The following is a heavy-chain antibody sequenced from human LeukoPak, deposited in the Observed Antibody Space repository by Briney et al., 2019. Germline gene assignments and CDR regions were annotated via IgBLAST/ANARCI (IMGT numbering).Heavy chain of an antibody. Sequence: PSQTLSLTCTVSGGSISSGSYYWSWIRQPPGKGLEWIGSIYYSGSTYYNPSLKSRVTISVDTSKNQFSLKLSSVTAADTAVYYCARESGSWARKTAFDIWGQGTMVTVSS. CDR1: GGSISSGSYY. D-gene: IGHD2-15*01. CDR2: IYYSGST. J-gene: IGHJ3*02. V-gene: IGHV4-39*07. CDR3: ARESGSWARKTAFDI.